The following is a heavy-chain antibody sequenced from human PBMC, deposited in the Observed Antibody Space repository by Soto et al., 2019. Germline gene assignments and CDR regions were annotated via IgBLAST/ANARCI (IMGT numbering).Heavy chain of an antibody. V-gene: IGHV1-8*01. CDR3: TRWPDGYYYYGMDV. Sequence: QVQLVQSGAEVKKPGASVKVSCKASGYTFTSYDINWVRQATGQGLEWMGWMNPNSGNTGYAQKFQGRVTMTRNTSISTAYLELSSLRSEDTAVYYCTRWPDGYYYYGMDVWGQGTTVTVSS. J-gene: IGHJ6*02. CDR1: GYTFTSYD. CDR2: MNPNSGNT.